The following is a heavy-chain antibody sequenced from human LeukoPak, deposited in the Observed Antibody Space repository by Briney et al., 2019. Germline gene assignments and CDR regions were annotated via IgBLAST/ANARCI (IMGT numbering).Heavy chain of an antibody. V-gene: IGHV3-21*04. CDR3: ARGGGSGYYAAEYYMDV. Sequence: GGSLRLSCAASGFTFSSYSMNWVRQAPGKGLEWVSSISSSSSYIYYADSVKGRFTISRDNSENTVYLQMNSLRVDDTAVYYCARGGGSGYYAAEYYMDVWGKGTTVTISS. J-gene: IGHJ6*03. CDR2: ISSSSSYI. CDR1: GFTFSSYS. D-gene: IGHD3-22*01.